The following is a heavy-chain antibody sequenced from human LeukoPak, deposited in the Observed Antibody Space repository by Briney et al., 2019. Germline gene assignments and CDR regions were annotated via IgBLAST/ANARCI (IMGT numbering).Heavy chain of an antibody. V-gene: IGHV4-59*01. CDR3: ARWGPNYDSSGYSFDY. Sequence: SETLSLTCTVSGGSISSYYWSWIRQPPGKGLEWIGYIYYSGSTNYNPSLKSQVTISVDTSTNQFSLKLSSVTAADTAVYYCARWGPNYDSSGYSFDYWGQGTLVTVSS. J-gene: IGHJ4*02. CDR2: IYYSGST. D-gene: IGHD3-22*01. CDR1: GGSISSYY.